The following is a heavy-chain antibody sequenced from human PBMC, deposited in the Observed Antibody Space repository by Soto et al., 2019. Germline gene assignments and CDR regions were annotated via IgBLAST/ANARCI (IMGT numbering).Heavy chain of an antibody. CDR3: VRDVYGWGSFGT. V-gene: IGHV3-7*01. D-gene: IGHD3-10*01. CDR1: GLTFDAYW. Sequence: EVQLVESGGGLVQPGGSLRLSCEASGLTFDAYWMNWVRQAPGKGLEWVANIKHDASDEYYVDSVKGRFTISRENGKSSLYLEMRGLRAEDTAVYYCVRDVYGWGSFGTWGQGTLVTVSS. J-gene: IGHJ5*02. CDR2: IKHDASDE.